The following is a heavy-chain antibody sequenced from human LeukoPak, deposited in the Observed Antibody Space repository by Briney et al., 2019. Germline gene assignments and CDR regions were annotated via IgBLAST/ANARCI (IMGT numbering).Heavy chain of an antibody. D-gene: IGHD5-12*01. CDR1: GFTFTDYY. J-gene: IGHJ6*02. CDR2: ISSSSRST. CDR3: SGGYDSDYFFYYGMDV. V-gene: IGHV3-11*06. Sequence: PGRSLRLSCAASGFTFTDYYTSWIRQAPGKGLEWVSYISSSSRSTTYADSVKGRFTISRDNAKNSLYLQMNSLRAEDTDVYYCSGGYDSDYFFYYGMDVWGQGTTVTVSS.